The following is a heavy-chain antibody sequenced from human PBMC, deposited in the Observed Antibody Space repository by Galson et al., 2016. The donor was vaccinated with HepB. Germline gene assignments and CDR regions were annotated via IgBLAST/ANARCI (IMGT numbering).Heavy chain of an antibody. CDR1: GFTFSNFG. V-gene: IGHV3-23*01. J-gene: IGHJ6*02. CDR3: AKATRGIRGVMIYGRDV. CDR2: ISGTGDET. Sequence: SLRLSCAASGFTFSNFGMSWVRQAPGKGLEWVSSISGTGDETYHADSVKGRFTISRDTPKNTLYLQMNSLKAADTAVYYCAKATRGIRGVMIYGRDVWGQGTTVTVS. D-gene: IGHD3-10*01.